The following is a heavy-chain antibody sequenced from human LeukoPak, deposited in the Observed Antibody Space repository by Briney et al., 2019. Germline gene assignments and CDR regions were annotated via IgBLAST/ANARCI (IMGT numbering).Heavy chain of an antibody. J-gene: IGHJ6*02. Sequence: PGGSLRLSCAASGFTFTGYAMNWVRQAPGKGLEWLSYISTTGSTIYYADSVKGRFTISRDNARNSLFLQMNSLRDEDTAVYYCARVRPNFDNFGMDVWGQGTTVTVSS. CDR2: ISTTGSTI. CDR3: ARVRPNFDNFGMDV. V-gene: IGHV3-48*02. D-gene: IGHD3-9*01. CDR1: GFTFTGYA.